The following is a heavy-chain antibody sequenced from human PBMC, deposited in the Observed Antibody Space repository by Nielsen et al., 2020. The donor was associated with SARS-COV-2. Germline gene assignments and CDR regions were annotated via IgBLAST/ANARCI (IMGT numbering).Heavy chain of an antibody. CDR2: IYPGDSDT. Sequence: GESLKISCKGSGYSFTSYWIGWVRQMPGKGLEWMGIIYPGDSDTRYSPSFQGQVTISADKSISTAYLQWRSLKASDTAMYYCASWVAVAGTGGDYWGQGTLVTVSS. J-gene: IGHJ4*02. CDR3: ASWVAVAGTGGDY. D-gene: IGHD6-19*01. V-gene: IGHV5-51*01. CDR1: GYSFTSYW.